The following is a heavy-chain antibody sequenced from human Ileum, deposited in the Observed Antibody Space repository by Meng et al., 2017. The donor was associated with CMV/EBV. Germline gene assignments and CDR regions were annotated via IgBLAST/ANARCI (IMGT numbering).Heavy chain of an antibody. CDR1: SCSGYY. V-gene: IGHV4-34*01. Sequence: SCSGYYWSWIRQPPEKGLEWIGEINHSGSTNYNPSLKSRVTISVDTSKNQFSLKLSSVTAADTAVYYCARGLLSGCSSTSCYYFDYWGQGTLVTVSS. D-gene: IGHD2-2*01. CDR2: INHSGST. J-gene: IGHJ4*02. CDR3: ARGLLSGCSSTSCYYFDY.